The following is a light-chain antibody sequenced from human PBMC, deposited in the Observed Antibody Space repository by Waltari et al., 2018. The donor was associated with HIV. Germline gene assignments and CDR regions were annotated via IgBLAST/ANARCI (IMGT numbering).Light chain of an antibody. CDR1: KSNIGAGYE. CDR2: GNN. V-gene: IGLV1-40*01. J-gene: IGLJ2*01. Sequence: QPPSVSGDPGQRVTISCTGSKSNIGAGYEVHWYQQVPGTAPKLLIYGNNNRASGVPDRFSGSKSGTSASLAISGLQAEDEAEYHCQSYDSSLTTTVFGGGTKLTVL. CDR3: QSYDSSLTTTV.